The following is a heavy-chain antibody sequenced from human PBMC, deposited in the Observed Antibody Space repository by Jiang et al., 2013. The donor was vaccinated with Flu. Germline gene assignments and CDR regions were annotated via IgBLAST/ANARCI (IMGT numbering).Heavy chain of an antibody. D-gene: IGHD3-10*01. CDR3: ARRAQLGESWGGMDV. V-gene: IGHV5-51*01. Sequence: KKPGESLKISCEGSGYNFSNYWIGWVRQMPGKGLEWMGLIYPDDSDTRYSPSFQGQVTFSADKSISTAYLQWSSLKASDTAMYFCARRAQLGESWGGMDVWGQGTTVTVSS. CDR2: IYPDDSDT. J-gene: IGHJ6*02. CDR1: GYNFSNYW.